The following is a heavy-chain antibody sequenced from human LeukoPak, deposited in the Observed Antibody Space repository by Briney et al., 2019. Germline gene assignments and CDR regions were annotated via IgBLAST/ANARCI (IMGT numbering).Heavy chain of an antibody. Sequence: GGSLRLSCAASGFTFSNYWMSWVRQAPGKELEWVANIKQDGSEIYYVDSVKGRFTISRDYAKNSLYLQMNSLRAEDTAVYYCVRDKLTGASRLDYWGQGTLLTVSS. J-gene: IGHJ4*02. CDR2: IKQDGSEI. V-gene: IGHV3-7*03. CDR1: GFTFSNYW. CDR3: VRDKLTGASRLDY. D-gene: IGHD7-27*01.